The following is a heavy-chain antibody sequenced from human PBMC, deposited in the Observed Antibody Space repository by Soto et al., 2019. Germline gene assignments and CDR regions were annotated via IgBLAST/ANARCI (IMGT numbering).Heavy chain of an antibody. CDR3: AQCDIPAKPELHYSYHCADV. CDR1: GFTFSSYS. CDR2: ISSSSSYI. Sequence: PGVSLRLSCAASGFTFSSYSMNWVRQAPGKGLKWDSSISSSSSYIYYADSVKGRFTISRDNAKNSLYLQMNSLRAEDTAVYYCAQCDIPAKPELHYSYHCADVWGKGSKAT. V-gene: IGHV3-21*01. D-gene: IGHD1-26*01. J-gene: IGHJ6*04.